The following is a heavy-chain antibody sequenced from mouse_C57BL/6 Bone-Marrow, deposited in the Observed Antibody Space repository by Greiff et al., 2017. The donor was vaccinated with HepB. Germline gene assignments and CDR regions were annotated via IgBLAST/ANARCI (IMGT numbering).Heavy chain of an antibody. CDR3: ASPYYGKAWFAY. Sequence: EVMLVESGGGLVKPGGSLKLSCAASGFTFSSYTMSWVRQTPEKRLEWVATISGGGGNTYYPDSVKGRFTISRDNAKNTLYLQMSSLRSEDTDLYYCASPYYGKAWFAYWGQGTLVTVSA. CDR2: ISGGGGNT. CDR1: GFTFSSYT. V-gene: IGHV5-9*01. J-gene: IGHJ3*01. D-gene: IGHD1-1*01.